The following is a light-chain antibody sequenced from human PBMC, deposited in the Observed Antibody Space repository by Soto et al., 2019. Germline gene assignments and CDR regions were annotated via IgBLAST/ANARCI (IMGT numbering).Light chain of an antibody. Sequence: EIVLTQSPATLSFSPGERATLSCRASQSVISYFAWYQQKPGQAPRLLIYDAYNRATGIPARFSGSGSGTDFTLTISSLEPEDFAVYYCQQRGNWPLTFGQGTKVEIK. CDR1: QSVISY. V-gene: IGKV3-11*01. CDR3: QQRGNWPLT. J-gene: IGKJ1*01. CDR2: DAY.